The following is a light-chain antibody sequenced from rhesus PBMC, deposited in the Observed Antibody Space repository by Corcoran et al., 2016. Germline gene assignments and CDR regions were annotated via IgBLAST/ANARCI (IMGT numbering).Light chain of an antibody. J-gene: IGKJ4*01. CDR3: QPERNLLT. Sequence: EIVMTQSPATLSLSPGERATLSCRASQSVSSRLAWYRQKPGQAPRLLISGASSRVTGIPDRFSGSGSGTDFTLTISSLEPEDGAVYFCQPERNLLTFGGGTKVEL. CDR1: QSVSSR. V-gene: IGKV3-17*02. CDR2: GAS.